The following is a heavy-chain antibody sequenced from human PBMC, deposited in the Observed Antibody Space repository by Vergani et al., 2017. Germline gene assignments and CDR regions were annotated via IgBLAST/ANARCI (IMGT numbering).Heavy chain of an antibody. CDR3: ARGGKGIIMVVPSTHL. Sequence: QVKLEESGGGVVQPGRSLRLSCAASGFSFGNYAMHWVRQAPGKGLEWVGVISYDGTEKKYADSVNGRFTISRDNSNKMMSLQMNSLRVEDTAVYYCARGGKGIIMVVPSTHLWGQGTQVSVS. D-gene: IGHD2-15*01. V-gene: IGHV3-30-3*01. J-gene: IGHJ4*02. CDR1: GFSFGNYA. CDR2: ISYDGTEK.